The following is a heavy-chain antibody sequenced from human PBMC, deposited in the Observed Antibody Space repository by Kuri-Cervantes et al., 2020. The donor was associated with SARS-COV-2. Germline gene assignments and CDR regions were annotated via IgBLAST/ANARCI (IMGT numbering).Heavy chain of an antibody. CDR1: GFTFSSYS. CDR3: ARVVAVVDYGDYSGDAFDI. D-gene: IGHD4-17*01. V-gene: IGHV3-21*01. CDR2: ISSSSSYI. J-gene: IGHJ3*02. Sequence: GESLKISCAASGFTFSSYSMNWVRQAPGKGLEWVSSISSSSSYIYYADSVKGRFTISRDNAKNSLYLQMSSLRAEDTAVYYCARVVAVVDYGDYSGDAFDIWGQGAMVTVSS.